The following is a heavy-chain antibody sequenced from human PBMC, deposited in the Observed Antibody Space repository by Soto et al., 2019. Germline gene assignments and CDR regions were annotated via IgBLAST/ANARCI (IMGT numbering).Heavy chain of an antibody. CDR1: SGSISSSNW. J-gene: IGHJ6*03. CDR2: IYHSGST. Sequence: QVQLQESGPGLVKPSGTLSLTCAVSSGSISSSNWWSWVRQPPGKGLEWIGEIYHSGSTNYNPSLKSRVTISVDKSKNQFSLKLSSVTAADTAVYYCARGRTGTTFTSPNYYYYYMDVWGKGTTVTVSS. CDR3: ARGRTGTTFTSPNYYYYYMDV. D-gene: IGHD1-7*01. V-gene: IGHV4-4*02.